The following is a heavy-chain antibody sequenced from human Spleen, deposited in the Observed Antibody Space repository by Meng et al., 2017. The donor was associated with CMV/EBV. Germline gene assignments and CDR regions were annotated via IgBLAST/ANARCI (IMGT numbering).Heavy chain of an antibody. CDR2: FDPEDGET. CDR1: GYTLTSLS. V-gene: IGHV1-24*01. Sequence: SGYTLTSLSLHRVRQAPGKGLEWMGGFDPEDGETVYAQKFQGRVTMTEDTSTDTAYMELSSLRSEDTAVYYCATGIRIAVAGTRTTDYWGQGTLVTVSS. J-gene: IGHJ4*02. CDR3: ATGIRIAVAGTRTTDY. D-gene: IGHD6-19*01.